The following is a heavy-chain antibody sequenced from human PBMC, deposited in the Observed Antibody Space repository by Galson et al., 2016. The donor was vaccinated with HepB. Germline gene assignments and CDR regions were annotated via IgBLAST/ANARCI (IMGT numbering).Heavy chain of an antibody. D-gene: IGHD3-10*01. CDR1: RFTFSSYA. CDR3: ARAGFYGSGIYHYYAMDV. CDR2: ISSDGSSK. V-gene: IGHV3-30-3*01. J-gene: IGHJ6*02. Sequence: SLRLSCAASRFTFSSYAFHWARRAPGKGLEWVAVISSDGSSKYYADSVKGRFTISRDTSKNTLFLQMDSLRAEDTAVYYCARAGFYGSGIYHYYAMDVWGQGTTVTVSS.